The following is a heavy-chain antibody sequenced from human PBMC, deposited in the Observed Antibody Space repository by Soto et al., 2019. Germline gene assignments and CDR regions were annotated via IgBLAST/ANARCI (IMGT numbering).Heavy chain of an antibody. D-gene: IGHD3-16*01. Sequence: QVQLVESGGGVVQPGRSLRLSCAASGFTFSSYGMHWVRQAPGKGLEWVAVIWYDGSNKYYADSVKGRFTISRDNSKNTLYLQMNSLRAEDTAVYYCASFGEGGYYYYYMDVWGTGTTVTVSS. CDR1: GFTFSSYG. J-gene: IGHJ6*03. V-gene: IGHV3-33*01. CDR3: ASFGEGGYYYYYMDV. CDR2: IWYDGSNK.